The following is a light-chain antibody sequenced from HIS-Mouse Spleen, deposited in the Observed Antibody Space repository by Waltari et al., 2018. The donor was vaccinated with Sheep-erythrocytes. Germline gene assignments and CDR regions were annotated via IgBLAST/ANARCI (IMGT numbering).Light chain of an antibody. J-gene: IGLJ1*01. CDR2: DVS. V-gene: IGLV2-11*01. CDR3: CSYAGSYNHV. CDR1: SIDVGGYNY. Sequence: QSALTQPRSVSGSPGQSVTISCTGTSIDVGGYNYVSWYQQPPGKAPKLMIYDVSKRPSGVPYRFAGSKSGNTASLTISGLQAEDEADYYCCSYAGSYNHVFATGTKVTVL.